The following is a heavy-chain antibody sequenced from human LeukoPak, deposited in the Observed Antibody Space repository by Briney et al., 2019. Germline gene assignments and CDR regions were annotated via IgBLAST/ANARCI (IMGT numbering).Heavy chain of an antibody. CDR2: ISRGGYVT. J-gene: IGHJ4*02. CDR1: GFTFSTYA. V-gene: IGHV3-23*01. Sequence: GGSLRLSCAASGFTFSTYAMTWVRQAPGKGLEWVSLISRGGYVTYYADSVKGRFTISRDNSKNTLYLQMSSLRAEDTAVYYCVKDLPLDYWGQGTLVTVSS. CDR3: VKDLPLDY.